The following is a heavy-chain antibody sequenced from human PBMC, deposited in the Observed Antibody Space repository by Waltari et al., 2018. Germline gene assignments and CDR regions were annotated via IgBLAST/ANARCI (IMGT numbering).Heavy chain of an antibody. D-gene: IGHD3-10*01. V-gene: IGHV1-69*13. CDR2: IIPIVGTA. CDR3: AAQPTRETKTGRRFDP. Sequence: QVQLVQSGAEVKKPGSSVKVSCKASGGTFSSYAISWVRQAPGQGLEWMGGIIPIVGTANYAQKFQGRATITADESTSTAYMELSSLRSEDTAVYYCAAQPTRETKTGRRFDPWGQGTLVTVSS. CDR1: GGTFSSYA. J-gene: IGHJ5*02.